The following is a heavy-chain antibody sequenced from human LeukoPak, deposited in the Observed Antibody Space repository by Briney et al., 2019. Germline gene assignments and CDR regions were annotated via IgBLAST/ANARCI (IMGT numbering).Heavy chain of an antibody. J-gene: IGHJ6*03. CDR1: GFTFSSCA. CDR2: ISYDGSNK. D-gene: IGHD3-3*01. Sequence: SGRSLRLSCAASGFTFSSCAMHWVRQAPGKGLEWVAVISYDGSNKYYADSVKGRFTISRDNSKNTLYLQMNSLRAEDTAVYYCAKDYERFYYYMDVWGKGTTVTVSS. CDR3: AKDYERFYYYMDV. V-gene: IGHV3-30-3*01.